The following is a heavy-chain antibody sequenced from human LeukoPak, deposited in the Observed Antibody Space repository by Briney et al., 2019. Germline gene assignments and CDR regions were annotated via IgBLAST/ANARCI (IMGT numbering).Heavy chain of an antibody. Sequence: ETLSLTCTVSGGSISSYYWSWIRQPAGKGLEWIGRIYTSGSTNYNPSLKSRVTMSVDTSKSQFSLKLSSVTAAGPAVYYCARRVRLVVPAAGAFDIWGQGTMVTVSS. J-gene: IGHJ3*02. CDR2: IYTSGST. D-gene: IGHD2-2*01. CDR1: GGSISSYY. V-gene: IGHV4-4*07. CDR3: ARRVRLVVPAAGAFDI.